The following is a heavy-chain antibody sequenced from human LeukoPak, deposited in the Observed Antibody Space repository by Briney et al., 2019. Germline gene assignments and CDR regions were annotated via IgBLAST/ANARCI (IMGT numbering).Heavy chain of an antibody. J-gene: IGHJ3*02. Sequence: SETLSLTCTVSGGSLSSYYWSWIRQPPGKGLEWIGYIYYSGSTNYNPSLKSRVTISVDTSKNQFSLKLSSVTAADTAVYYCARDADDYGLTIWGQGTMVTVSS. D-gene: IGHD4-17*01. CDR3: ARDADDYGLTI. CDR1: GGSLSSYY. V-gene: IGHV4-59*01. CDR2: IYYSGST.